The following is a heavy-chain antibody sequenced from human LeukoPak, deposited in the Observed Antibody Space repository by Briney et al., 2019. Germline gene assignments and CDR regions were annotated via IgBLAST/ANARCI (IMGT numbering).Heavy chain of an antibody. V-gene: IGHV3-53*05. D-gene: IGHD1-26*01. CDR3: AAGYSGSYYVY. CDR2: IYSGGNT. Sequence: PGGSLRLSCTVSGFTVSSNSWSWVRQAPGKGLEWVSFIYSGGNTHYSDSVKGRFTISRDNSKNTLYLQMNSLRSEDTAVYYCAAGYSGSYYVYWGQGTLVTVSS. CDR1: GFTVSSNS. J-gene: IGHJ4*02.